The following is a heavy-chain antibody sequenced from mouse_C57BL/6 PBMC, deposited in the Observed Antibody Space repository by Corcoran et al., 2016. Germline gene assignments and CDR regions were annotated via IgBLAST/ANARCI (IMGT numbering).Heavy chain of an antibody. V-gene: IGHV1-26*01. Sequence: EVQLQQSGPELVKPGASVKISCKASGYTFTDYYMNWVKQSHGKSLECFGDINPNNGGTSYNQKFKGKDTLTVDKSSSTAYMELRSLTSEDSAVYYCASYYYGSSPAWFAYWGQGTLVTVSA. CDR3: ASYYYGSSPAWFAY. CDR2: INPNNGGT. D-gene: IGHD1-1*01. CDR1: GYTFTDYY. J-gene: IGHJ3*01.